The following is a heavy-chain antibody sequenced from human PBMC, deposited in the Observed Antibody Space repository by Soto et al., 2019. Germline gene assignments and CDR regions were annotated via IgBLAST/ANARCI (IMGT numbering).Heavy chain of an antibody. J-gene: IGHJ2*01. D-gene: IGHD2-2*01. V-gene: IGHV2-5*02. CDR3: AHIEGVVPAINWYFDL. Sequence: QITLKESGPTLVKPTQPLTLTCTFSGFSLSTSGVGVGWIRQPPGKALEWLALIYWDDDKRYSPSLKSRLTSTKNTSKNQVVLTMTNMDPVNTATYYGAHIEGVVPAINWYFDLWGRGTLVTVSS. CDR1: GFSLSTSGVG. CDR2: IYWDDDK.